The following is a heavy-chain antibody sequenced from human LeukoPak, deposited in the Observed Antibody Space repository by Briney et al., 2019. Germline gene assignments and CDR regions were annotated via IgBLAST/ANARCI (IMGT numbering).Heavy chain of an antibody. CDR2: INPSSGVA. J-gene: IGHJ5*02. V-gene: IGHV1-2*02. CDR1: GYTFTGYY. CDR3: ARDGQNRYWFDP. Sequence: ALVKVSCKTFGYTFTGYYMHWVRQAPGQGLEWMGWINPSSGVASFAQKFQGRVTMTRDTSISTAYMELSRLRSDDTAVYYCARDGQNRYWFDPWGQGTLVTVSS.